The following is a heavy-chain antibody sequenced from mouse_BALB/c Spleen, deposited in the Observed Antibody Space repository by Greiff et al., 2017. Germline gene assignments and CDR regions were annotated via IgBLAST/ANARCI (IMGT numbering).Heavy chain of an antibody. J-gene: IGHJ2*01. V-gene: IGHV1-18*01. CDR3: ASRNIYYYGRSYYFAY. Sequence: VQLQQSGPELVKPGASVKIPCKASGYTFTDYNMDWVKQSHGKSLEWIGDINPNNGGTIYNQKFKGKATLTVDKSSSTAYMELRSLTSEDTAVYYCASRNIYYYGRSYYFAYWGQGTTVAVSS. CDR2: INPNNGGT. CDR1: GYTFTDYN. D-gene: IGHD1-1*01.